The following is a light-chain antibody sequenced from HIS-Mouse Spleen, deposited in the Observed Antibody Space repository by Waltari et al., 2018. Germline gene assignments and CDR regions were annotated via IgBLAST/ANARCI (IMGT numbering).Light chain of an antibody. Sequence: DIQLTQSPSFLSASVGDRVTITCRASQGISSYLAWYQQKPGKAPKLLIYAESTLQSGVPSRFSGSGSGTELTLTISSLQPEDFATYYCQQLNSYPLPFGGGTKVEIK. V-gene: IGKV1-9*01. CDR1: QGISSY. CDR2: AES. CDR3: QQLNSYPLP. J-gene: IGKJ4*01.